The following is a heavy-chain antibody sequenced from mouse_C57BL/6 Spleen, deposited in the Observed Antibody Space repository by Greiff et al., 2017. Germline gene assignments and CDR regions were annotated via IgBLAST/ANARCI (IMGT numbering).Heavy chain of an antibody. D-gene: IGHD1-1*01. CDR1: GYAFSSYW. Sequence: QVQLQQSGAELVKPGASVKISCKASGYAFSSYWMNWVKQRPGKGLEWIGQIYPGDGDTNYNGKFKGKATLTADKSSSTAYMQLSSLTSEDSAVYFCARRDYGSEAMDYWGQGTSGTVSS. V-gene: IGHV1-80*01. CDR3: ARRDYGSEAMDY. J-gene: IGHJ4*01. CDR2: IYPGDGDT.